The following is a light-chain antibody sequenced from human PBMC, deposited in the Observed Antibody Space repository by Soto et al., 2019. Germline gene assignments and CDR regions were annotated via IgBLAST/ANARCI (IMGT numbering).Light chain of an antibody. CDR2: GVS. J-gene: IGLJ1*01. CDR1: SSDVGGYDS. CDR3: CSYTSGSNYV. Sequence: QSALTQPASVSRSPGQSIAISCTGTSSDVGGYDSVCWYQQHPGKAPKLIIFGVSNRPSGVSNRFSGSKSGNTASLTISGLQAEDEADYYCCSYTSGSNYVFGAGTKVHRP. V-gene: IGLV2-14*01.